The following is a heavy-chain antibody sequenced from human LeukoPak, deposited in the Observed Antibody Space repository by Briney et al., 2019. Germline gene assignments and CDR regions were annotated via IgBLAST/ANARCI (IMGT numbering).Heavy chain of an antibody. Sequence: PGGSLRLSCAASGFTFSSYSMNWVRQAPGKGLEWVSSISSSSYIYYADSVKGRFTISRDNAKNSPYLQMNSLRAEDTAVYYCARDGGEYQLLSPYFDYWGQGTLVTVSS. V-gene: IGHV3-21*01. CDR3: ARDGGEYQLLSPYFDY. J-gene: IGHJ4*02. CDR1: GFTFSSYS. D-gene: IGHD2-2*01. CDR2: ISSSSYI.